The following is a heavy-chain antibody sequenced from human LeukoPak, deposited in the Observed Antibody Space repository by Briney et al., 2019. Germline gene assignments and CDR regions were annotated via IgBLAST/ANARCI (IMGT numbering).Heavy chain of an antibody. D-gene: IGHD1-26*01. J-gene: IGHJ3*02. CDR1: GGSVRSGSYH. CDR3: AREHPPGYSGSPGAFDI. CDR2: IDYSGST. Sequence: SETLSLTCTVSGGSVRSGSYHWSWIRQPPGKVLEWDGDIDYSGSTNQNPSFKGRVTISVATSKNQFSLKWYSVTAAETARYYCAREHPPGYSGSPGAFDIWGEGTMVTVSS. V-gene: IGHV4-61*01.